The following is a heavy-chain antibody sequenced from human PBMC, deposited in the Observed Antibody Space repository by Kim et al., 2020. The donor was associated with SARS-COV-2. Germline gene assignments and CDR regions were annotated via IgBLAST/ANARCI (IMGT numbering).Heavy chain of an antibody. V-gene: IGHV3-7*05. Sequence: GGSLRLSCTASGFNFDTYYMSWVRQAPGKGLEWVANIKHDGSEKYYVDSVAGRFTVSRDNAEKSLYLHMNSLRAEDTAVYYCARDSAMCDGCAFDLWGQG. CDR3: ARDSAMCDGCAFDL. CDR2: IKHDGSEK. CDR1: GFNFDTYY. J-gene: IGHJ3*01.